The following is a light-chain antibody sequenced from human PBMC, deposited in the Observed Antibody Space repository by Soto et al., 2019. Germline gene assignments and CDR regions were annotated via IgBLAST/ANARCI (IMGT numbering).Light chain of an antibody. Sequence: LTQSPGTLTLSPGARATLSYKPGQSVSSSYLAWYQQKPRQAPRLPIYGASSRATGIPDRFSSSGCAADYTLTISRLEPEDFLVYYCQQYGSSLGVTFGEGTKVDIK. CDR1: QSVSSSY. CDR2: GAS. J-gene: IGKJ4*01. V-gene: IGKV3-20*01. CDR3: QQYGSSLGVT.